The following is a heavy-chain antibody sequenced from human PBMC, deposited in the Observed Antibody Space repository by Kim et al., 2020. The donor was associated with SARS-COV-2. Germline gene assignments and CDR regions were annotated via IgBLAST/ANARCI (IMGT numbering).Heavy chain of an antibody. V-gene: IGHV3-7*01. Sequence: GGSLRLSCAASGFTFSSYWMSWVRQAPGKGLEWVANIKQDGSEKYYVDSVKGRFTISRDNAKNSLYLQMNSLRAEDTAVYYCAREAIMITFGGVIALYYVDYWGQGTLVTVSS. CDR2: IKQDGSEK. J-gene: IGHJ4*02. CDR1: GFTFSSYW. D-gene: IGHD3-16*02. CDR3: AREAIMITFGGVIALYYVDY.